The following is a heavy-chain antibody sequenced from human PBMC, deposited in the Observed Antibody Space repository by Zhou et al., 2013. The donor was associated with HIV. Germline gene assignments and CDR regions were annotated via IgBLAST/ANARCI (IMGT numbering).Heavy chain of an antibody. J-gene: IGHJ4*02. V-gene: IGHV4-38-2*02. CDR3: ARHGNWGSPDS. CDR1: GYSISSGYY. Sequence: QVQLQESGPGLVKPSETLSLTCTVSGYSISSGYYWGWIRQPPGKGLEWIGNIYHSGSIYYNPSLKSRVTISVNTSKNQFSLKVSSVTATDTAVYYCARHGNWGSPDSWGQGTLVTVSS. D-gene: IGHD7-27*01. CDR2: IYHSGSI.